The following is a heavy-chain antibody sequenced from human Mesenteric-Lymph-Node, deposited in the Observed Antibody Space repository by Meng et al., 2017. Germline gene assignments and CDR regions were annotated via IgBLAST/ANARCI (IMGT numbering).Heavy chain of an antibody. V-gene: IGHV3-21*01. CDR1: GFTFSSYS. Sequence: EVQLVESGGGLVKPGGSLRLSCAASGFTFSSYSMNWFRQAPGKGLEWVSYISSNSYYISYADSVKGRFTISRDNAKNSVYLQMNSLRAEDTAVYYCAEGSGSYAVAYWGQGTLVTVSS. D-gene: IGHD1-26*01. CDR3: AEGSGSYAVAY. CDR2: ISSNSYYI. J-gene: IGHJ4*02.